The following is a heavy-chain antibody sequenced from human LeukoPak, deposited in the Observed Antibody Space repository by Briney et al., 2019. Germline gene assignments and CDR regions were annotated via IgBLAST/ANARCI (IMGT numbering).Heavy chain of an antibody. D-gene: IGHD3-22*01. CDR2: IYYSGST. CDR3: ARGGVGIRYYYDSSGYYPDTVGFDY. Sequence: TLSLTCAVSGGSISSSNWWSWIRQHPGKGLEWIGYIYYSGSTYYNPSLKSRVTISVDTSKNQFSLKLSSVTAADTAVYYCARGGVGIRYYYDSSGYYPDTVGFDYWGQGTLVTVSS. V-gene: IGHV4-31*11. CDR1: GGSISSSNW. J-gene: IGHJ4*02.